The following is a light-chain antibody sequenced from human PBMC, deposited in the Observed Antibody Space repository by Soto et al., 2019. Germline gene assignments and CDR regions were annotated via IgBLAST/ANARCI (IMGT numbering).Light chain of an antibody. J-gene: IGLJ2*01. CDR1: SSDVGGYDY. Sequence: QSALTQPPSASGSPGQSVTISYTGTSSDVGGYDYVSWYQQHPNKAPKLIIYDVTKRPSGVPDRFSGSKSGNTASLTVSGLQTEDEADYYCSSYAGNNKLVFGGGTKRTVL. CDR2: DVT. V-gene: IGLV2-8*01. CDR3: SSYAGNNKLV.